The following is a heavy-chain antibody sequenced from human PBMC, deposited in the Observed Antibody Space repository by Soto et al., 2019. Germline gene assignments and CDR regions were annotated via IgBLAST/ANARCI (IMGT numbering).Heavy chain of an antibody. V-gene: IGHV4-31*03. J-gene: IGHJ5*02. CDR2: IYYSGST. CDR1: GGSISSGGYY. Sequence: QVQLQESGPGLVKPSRTLSLTCTVSGGSISSGGYYWSWIRQHPGKGLEWIGYIYYSGSTYYNPSLKSRVTISVDTSKNQFSLKLSSVTAADTAVYYCARAPYCGGDCYSTDNWFDPWGQGTLVTVSS. D-gene: IGHD2-21*02. CDR3: ARAPYCGGDCYSTDNWFDP.